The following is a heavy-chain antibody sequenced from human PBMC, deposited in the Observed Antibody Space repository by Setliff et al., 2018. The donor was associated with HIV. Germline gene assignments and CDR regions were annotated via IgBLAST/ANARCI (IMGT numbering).Heavy chain of an antibody. J-gene: IGHJ3*02. Sequence: GASVKVSCKASGYIFTDYYMHWVRQAPGQELGWMGRINPNSGGTNYAQKFQGRVTMTRDTSTSTVYMELRSLRSEDTAIYYCASKGGSGNYPDSDAFDIWGQGTLVTVSS. CDR3: ASKGGSGNYPDSDAFDI. CDR2: INPNSGGT. CDR1: GYIFTDYY. D-gene: IGHD3-10*01. V-gene: IGHV1-2*06.